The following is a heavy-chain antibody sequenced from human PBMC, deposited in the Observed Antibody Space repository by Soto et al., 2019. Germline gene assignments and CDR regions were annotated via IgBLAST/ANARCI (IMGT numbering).Heavy chain of an antibody. D-gene: IGHD3-22*01. V-gene: IGHV3-30*18. Sequence: GGSLRLSCAASGFTFSNYGMHWVRQAPGKGLEWVAVISYDGSNKYYADSVKGRFTISRDNSKNMLYLQMNSLRAEDTAVYYCAKVGAYDSSGYSTEYFQHWGQGTLVTVSS. CDR1: GFTFSNYG. CDR3: AKVGAYDSSGYSTEYFQH. J-gene: IGHJ1*01. CDR2: ISYDGSNK.